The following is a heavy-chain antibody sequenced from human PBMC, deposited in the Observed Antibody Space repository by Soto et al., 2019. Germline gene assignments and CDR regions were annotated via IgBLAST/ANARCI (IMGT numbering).Heavy chain of an antibody. CDR2: MNPNSGNT. D-gene: IGHD1-26*01. CDR1: GHTFTSYD. CDR3: ARGLRGGWELLSKGNWFDP. J-gene: IGHJ5*02. Sequence: ASVNVSCKASGHTFTSYDINWVRQATGQGLEWMGWMNPNSGNTGYAQKFQGRVTMTRNTSISTAYMELSSLRSEDTAVYYCARGLRGGWELLSKGNWFDPWGQGTLVTVSS. V-gene: IGHV1-8*01.